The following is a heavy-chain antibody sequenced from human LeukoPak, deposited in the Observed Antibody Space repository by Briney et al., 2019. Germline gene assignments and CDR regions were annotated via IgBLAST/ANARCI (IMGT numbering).Heavy chain of an antibody. CDR1: GFPFSNYA. J-gene: IGHJ3*01. D-gene: IGHD2-8*01. CDR3: AKDPNGDYIGAFDA. CDR2: ITGNSGTT. Sequence: GGSLRLSCAASGFPFSNYAMTWVRQAPGKGLEWVSSITGNSGTTKYADSVKGRLTMSRDNSRNTLYLQMDSLRAEDTAVYYCAKDPNGDYIGAFDAWGPGTMVTVSS. V-gene: IGHV3-23*01.